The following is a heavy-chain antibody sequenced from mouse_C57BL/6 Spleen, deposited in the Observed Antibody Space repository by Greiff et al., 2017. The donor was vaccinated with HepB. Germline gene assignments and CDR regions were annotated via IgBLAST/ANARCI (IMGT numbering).Heavy chain of an antibody. J-gene: IGHJ3*01. CDR2: IRSKSNNYAT. Sequence: EVQLVESGGGLVQPKGSLKLSCAASGFSFNTYAMNWVRQAPGKGLEWVARIRSKSNNYATYYADSVKDRFTISRDYSESMLYLQMNNLKTEDTAIYYCVRPLSTFSEGFAYWGQGTLVTVSA. V-gene: IGHV10-1*01. D-gene: IGHD1-1*01. CDR1: GFSFNTYA. CDR3: VRPLSTFSEGFAY.